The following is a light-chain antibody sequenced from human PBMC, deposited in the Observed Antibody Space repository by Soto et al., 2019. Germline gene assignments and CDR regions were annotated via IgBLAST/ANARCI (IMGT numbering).Light chain of an antibody. CDR1: QSVTTN. CDR3: QQYNDWPPYT. V-gene: IGKV3-15*01. J-gene: IGKJ2*01. Sequence: ETVVTQSPATLSVSPGERATLSCRASQSVTTNLAWYQQKSGQAPRLLIYGASTRATGVPARFSGSGSGTEFTLTISSLQSEYFAVYYCQQYNDWPPYTFGQGTKLEIK. CDR2: GAS.